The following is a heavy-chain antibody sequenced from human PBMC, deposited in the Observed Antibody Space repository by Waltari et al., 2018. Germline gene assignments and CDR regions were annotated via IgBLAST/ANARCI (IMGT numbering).Heavy chain of an antibody. CDR2: IYAGGTT. J-gene: IGHJ4*02. V-gene: IGHV3-66*02. CDR1: GFTVSNTY. D-gene: IGHD7-27*01. CDR3: ARATATGATPEY. Sequence: EVQLVESGGDLVQPGGSLSLSCAASGFTVSNTYITWVRQAPGKGLEWVSIIYAGGTTYYADSVKGRFTISRDSSKNTVNLQMNILRPEDSAVYYCARATATGATPEYWGQGTLVTVSS.